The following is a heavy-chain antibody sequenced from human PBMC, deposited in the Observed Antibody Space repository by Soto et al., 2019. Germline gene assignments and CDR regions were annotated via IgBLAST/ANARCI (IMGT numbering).Heavy chain of an antibody. CDR3: AKEAIGCSVTSCYFDD. V-gene: IGHV3-23*01. CDR1: GFTVRNYA. Sequence: GGSLRLSCAASGFTVRNYAMSWVRQAPGKGLEWVSAISGSGDSTYYADSVKGRFTISRDNSKNMLYLQMNSLGAEDTALYYCAKEAIGCSVTSCYFDDWGQGTLVTVSS. CDR2: ISGSGDST. D-gene: IGHD2-2*01. J-gene: IGHJ4*02.